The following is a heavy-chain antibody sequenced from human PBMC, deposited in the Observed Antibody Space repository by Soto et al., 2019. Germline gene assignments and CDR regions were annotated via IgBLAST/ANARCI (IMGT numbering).Heavy chain of an antibody. Sequence: GGSLRLSCAASGFTFSSYEMNWVRQAPGKGLEWVSYISSSGSTIYYADSVKGRFTISRDNAKNSLYLQMNSLRAEDTAVYYCARDAAEGYFDYWGQGTLVTVSS. CDR2: ISSSGSTI. D-gene: IGHD6-13*01. V-gene: IGHV3-48*03. CDR3: ARDAAEGYFDY. J-gene: IGHJ4*02. CDR1: GFTFSSYE.